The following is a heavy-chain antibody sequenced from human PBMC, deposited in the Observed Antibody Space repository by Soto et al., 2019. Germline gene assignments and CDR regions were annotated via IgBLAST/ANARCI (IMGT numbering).Heavy chain of an antibody. CDR2: SYSGGNT. J-gene: IGHJ4*02. CDR1: GFTVSSDY. CDR3: ARAKRGGFDY. V-gene: IGHV3-53*01. Sequence: LRLSCAASGFTVSSDYMSWVRQAPGKGLELVSFSYSGGNTRYTGSVKGRFTTSRNNSKNTLYLQMNNLRPEDTAVYYCARAKRGGFDYWGQGTLVTVSS. D-gene: IGHD3-16*01.